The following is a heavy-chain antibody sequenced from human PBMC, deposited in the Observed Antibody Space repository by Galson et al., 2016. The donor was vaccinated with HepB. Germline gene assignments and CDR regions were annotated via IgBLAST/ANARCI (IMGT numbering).Heavy chain of an antibody. Sequence: QSGAEVKKPGESLRISCKGSGYTFKSHWIGWVRQRPGKGLEWMGVIDPDDAETPYNPSFQGQVTISADKSSSTAYLQGNSLKATDTAMYFCARRQKVAGTADYWGQGTLVTVSS. CDR3: ARRQKVAGTADY. V-gene: IGHV5-51*01. CDR1: GYTFKSHW. J-gene: IGHJ4*02. CDR2: IDPDDAET. D-gene: IGHD6-19*01.